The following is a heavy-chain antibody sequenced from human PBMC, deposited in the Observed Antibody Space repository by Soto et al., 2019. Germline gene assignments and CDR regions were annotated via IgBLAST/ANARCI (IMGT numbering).Heavy chain of an antibody. CDR1: GYTFISYD. Sequence: GASVKVSCKASGYTFISYDINWARQATGQGPEWMGWMNPNSGNTGYAQKFQGRVTMSRNTSISTAYMELSSLTSDDTAVYYCARAVPAAKLNMDVWGKGTTVTVSS. CDR3: ARAVPAAKLNMDV. CDR2: MNPNSGNT. V-gene: IGHV1-8*01. D-gene: IGHD2-2*01. J-gene: IGHJ6*03.